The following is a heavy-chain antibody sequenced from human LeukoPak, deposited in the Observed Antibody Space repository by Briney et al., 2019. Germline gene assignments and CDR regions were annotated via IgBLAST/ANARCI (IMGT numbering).Heavy chain of an antibody. CDR1: AGSISSYY. D-gene: IGHD2-15*01. CDR3: AREGCSGGSCYPY. J-gene: IGHJ4*02. V-gene: IGHV4-59*01. CDR2: ISYSGST. Sequence: PSETLSLICTVSAGSISSYYWSWIRQPPGKGLEWLGYISYSGSTNYNPSLKSRVTISVDTSKNQFSLKLSSVTAADTAVYYCAREGCSGGSCYPYWGQGTLVTVSS.